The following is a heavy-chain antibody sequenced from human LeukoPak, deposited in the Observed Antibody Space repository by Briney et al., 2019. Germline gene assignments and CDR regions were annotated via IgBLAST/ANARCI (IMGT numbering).Heavy chain of an antibody. D-gene: IGHD2-2*01. CDR1: GFTFSSYD. V-gene: IGHV3-13*01. J-gene: IGHJ3*02. CDR2: IGTAGDT. Sequence: PGRSLRLSCAASGFTFSSYDMHWVRQATGKGLEWVSAIGTAGDTYYPGSVKGRFTISRENAKNSLYLQMNSLRAGDTAVYYCAREGKGGPAGGAFDIWGQGTMVTVSS. CDR3: AREGKGGPAGGAFDI.